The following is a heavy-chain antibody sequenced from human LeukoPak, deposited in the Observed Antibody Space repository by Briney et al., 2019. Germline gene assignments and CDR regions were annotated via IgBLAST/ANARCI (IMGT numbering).Heavy chain of an antibody. V-gene: IGHV4-39*01. CDR1: GGSISISVFY. CDR2: IYHSGST. CDR3: ARHGGNSNGYVDY. J-gene: IGHJ4*02. Sequence: YPSQTLSLTGTVSGGSISISVFYWGWIRQPPGKGLECIGSIYHSGSTYYSPSLKRRVSISIDTSKNHFSLKLSSVTAADTAVYYCARHGGNSNGYVDYWGQGTLVTVSS. D-gene: IGHD5-18*01.